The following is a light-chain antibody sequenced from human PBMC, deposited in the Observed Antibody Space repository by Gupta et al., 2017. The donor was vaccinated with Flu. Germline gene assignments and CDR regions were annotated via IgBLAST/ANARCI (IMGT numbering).Light chain of an antibody. J-gene: IGKJ1*01. CDR3: KQYVKAPGT. V-gene: IGKV3-20*01. CDR2: DAS. CDR1: QSANSNY. Sequence: EIVFKQSPDIVALSPGERALLFYRARQSANSNYLAWYQQKPGQAPRLLIYDASSRASGIPDRFSGSGSGTDFTLTISRLEPEDVAVYFCKQYVKAPGTFGQGTKVEVK.